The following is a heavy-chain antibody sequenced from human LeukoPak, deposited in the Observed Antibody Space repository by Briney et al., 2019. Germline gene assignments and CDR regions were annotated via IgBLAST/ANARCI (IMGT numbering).Heavy chain of an antibody. D-gene: IGHD3-22*01. CDR1: GYTLTELS. CDR2: FDPEDGET. V-gene: IGHV1-24*01. Sequence: ASVKVSCKVSGYTLTELSMHWVRQAPGKGLEWMGGFDPEDGETICAQKFQGRVTMTEDTSTDTAYMELSSLRSEDTAVYYCAATFITITMIVVDTNNFGYWGQGTLVTVSS. CDR3: AATFITITMIVVDTNNFGY. J-gene: IGHJ4*02.